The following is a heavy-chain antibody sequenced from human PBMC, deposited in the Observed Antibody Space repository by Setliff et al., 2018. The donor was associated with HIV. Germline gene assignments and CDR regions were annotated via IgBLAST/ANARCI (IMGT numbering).Heavy chain of an antibody. CDR1: GGSISGHY. CDR3: ARDRRWFDP. Sequence: PSETLSLTCSVSGGSISGHYWSWIRQPPGKGLEWIGYIYYSGSTNYNPSLKSRVTISVDTSKNQFSLKLSSVTAADTAVYYCARDRRWFDPWGQGALVTVSS. V-gene: IGHV4-59*11. J-gene: IGHJ5*02. CDR2: IYYSGST.